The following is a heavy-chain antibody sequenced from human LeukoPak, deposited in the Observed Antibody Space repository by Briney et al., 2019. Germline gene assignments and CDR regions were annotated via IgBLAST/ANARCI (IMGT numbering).Heavy chain of an antibody. CDR3: ARDQMNIAAAGAYFDY. Sequence: ASVKVSCKASGYTFTSYGISWVRQAPGQGLEWMGWISAYNGNTKYGQKLQGRVTMTTDTSTSTAYMELRSLRSDDAAVYYCARDQMNIAAAGAYFDYWGQGTLVTVSS. CDR2: ISAYNGNT. CDR1: GYTFTSYG. J-gene: IGHJ4*02. D-gene: IGHD6-13*01. V-gene: IGHV1-18*01.